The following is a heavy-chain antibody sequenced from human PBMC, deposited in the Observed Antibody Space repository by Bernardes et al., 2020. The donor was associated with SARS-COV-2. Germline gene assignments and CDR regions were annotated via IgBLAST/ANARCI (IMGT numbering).Heavy chain of an antibody. CDR3: ARGIAASQYYYGMDV. CDR2: INHSGST. J-gene: IGHJ6*02. Sequence: SATLSLTCTVYGGSFSGYYWSWIRPPPGKGLEWIGEINHSGSTSYNPSLKSRVTISIDTSKNQFSLKLSSVTAADTAVYYCARGIAASQYYYGMDVWGQGTTVTVSS. CDR1: GGSFSGYY. V-gene: IGHV4-34*01. D-gene: IGHD6-25*01.